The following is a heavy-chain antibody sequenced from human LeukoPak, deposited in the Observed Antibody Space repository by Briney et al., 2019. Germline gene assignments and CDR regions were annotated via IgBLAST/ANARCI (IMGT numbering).Heavy chain of an antibody. CDR2: IHYSGSI. D-gene: IGHD3-22*01. Sequence: PSETLSLTCTVSGGSISSYCWSWIRQPPGKGLEWIGYIHYSGSINYNPSLKSRVTISVDTSRNQSSLRLSSVTAADTAIYYCARDRDSSGYYDYWGQGTLVTVSS. CDR3: ARDRDSSGYYDY. V-gene: IGHV4-59*01. CDR1: GGSISSYC. J-gene: IGHJ4*02.